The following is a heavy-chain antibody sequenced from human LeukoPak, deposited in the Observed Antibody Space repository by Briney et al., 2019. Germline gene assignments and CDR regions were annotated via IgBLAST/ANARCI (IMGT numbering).Heavy chain of an antibody. J-gene: IGHJ4*02. Sequence: GGSLRLSCAASGFTFSRYAMNWVRQAPGKGLEWVAVISYDGSNKYYADSVKGRFTISRDNSKNTLYLQMNSLRAEDTAVYYCARDLNDPFQSYFDYWGQGTLVTVSS. V-gene: IGHV3-30-3*01. D-gene: IGHD3-16*01. CDR2: ISYDGSNK. CDR1: GFTFSRYA. CDR3: ARDLNDPFQSYFDY.